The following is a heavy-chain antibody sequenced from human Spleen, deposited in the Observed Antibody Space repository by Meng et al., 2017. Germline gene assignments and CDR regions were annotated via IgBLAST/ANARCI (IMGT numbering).Heavy chain of an antibody. CDR3: AGTTMTPDSDY. Sequence: GESLKISCAASGFTFDDYAMHWVRQAPGKGLEWVANIKRDGTEKYYVDSVKGRFTISRDNAKNTVYLQMNSLRVEDTAVYYCAGTTMTPDSDYWGQGTLVTVSS. V-gene: IGHV3-7*02. CDR2: IKRDGTEK. J-gene: IGHJ4*02. CDR1: GFTFDDYA. D-gene: IGHD4-17*01.